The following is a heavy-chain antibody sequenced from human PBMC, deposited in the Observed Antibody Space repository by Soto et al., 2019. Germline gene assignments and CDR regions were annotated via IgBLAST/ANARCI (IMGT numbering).Heavy chain of an antibody. V-gene: IGHV3-21*01. CDR3: TRVLLGHYYGSDFDL. CDR2: ISSGSSFI. Sequence: PXEALSVSCTASGCSSSSYGMNWVRQAPGKGLEWVSSISSGSSFIYYAASVKGRFTISRDNAKDSLYLQMNSLRADDTANYYCTRVLLGHYYGSDFDLWGQGMQVTVSS. J-gene: IGHJ4*02. D-gene: IGHD1-26*01. CDR1: GCSSSSYG.